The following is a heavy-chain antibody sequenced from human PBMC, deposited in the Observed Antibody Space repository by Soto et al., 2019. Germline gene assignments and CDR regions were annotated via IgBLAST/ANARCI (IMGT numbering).Heavy chain of an antibody. CDR1: GFTFSSYA. Sequence: PGGSLRLSCAASGFTFSSYAMHWVRQAPGKGLEWVAVISYDGSNKYYSDSVKGRFTISRDNSKNTLYLQMNSLRAEDTAVYYCARETGIVGATETTHYFDYWGQGTLVTVSS. CDR3: ARETGIVGATETTHYFDY. CDR2: ISYDGSNK. D-gene: IGHD1-26*01. J-gene: IGHJ4*02. V-gene: IGHV3-30-3*01.